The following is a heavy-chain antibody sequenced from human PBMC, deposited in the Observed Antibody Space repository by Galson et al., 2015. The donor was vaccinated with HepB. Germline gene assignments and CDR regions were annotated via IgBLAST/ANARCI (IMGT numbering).Heavy chain of an antibody. CDR3: ARDSFPIVVVPAAMYYFQH. Sequence: SVKVSCKASGYTFTRYYMHWVRQAPGQGLEWMGISNPSGGNTRYAQKFQGRVTMTRDTSTSTVYMELSSLRSEDTAVYYCARDSFPIVVVPAAMYYFQHWGQGTLVTVSS. J-gene: IGHJ1*01. CDR2: SNPSGGNT. V-gene: IGHV1-46*01. D-gene: IGHD2-2*01. CDR1: GYTFTRYY.